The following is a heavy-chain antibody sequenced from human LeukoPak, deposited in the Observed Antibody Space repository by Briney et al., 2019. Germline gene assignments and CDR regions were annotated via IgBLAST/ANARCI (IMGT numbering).Heavy chain of an antibody. CDR3: ASGSLVVGTSAFDI. D-gene: IGHD2-15*01. CDR1: GGSISSYY. CDR2: IYYSGST. Sequence: SETLSPTCTVSGGSISSYYWSWIRQPPGKGLEWIGYIYYSGSTNYNPSLKSRVTISVDTSKNQFSLKLTSVTPADTAVYYCASGSLVVGTSAFDIWGQGTMVTVSS. V-gene: IGHV4-59*01. J-gene: IGHJ3*02.